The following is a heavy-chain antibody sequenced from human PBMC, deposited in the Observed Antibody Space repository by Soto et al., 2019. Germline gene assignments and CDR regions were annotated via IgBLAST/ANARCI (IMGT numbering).Heavy chain of an antibody. CDR2: IIPIFGTA. CDR3: AAKYCSSTSCYRDDYYYGMDV. J-gene: IGHJ6*02. Sequence: SVKVSCKASGGTFSSYAISWVRQAPGQGLEWMGGIIPIFGTANYAQKFQGRVTITADESTSTAYMELSSLRSEDTAVYYCAAKYCSSTSCYRDDYYYGMDVWGQGTTVTVSS. CDR1: GGTFSSYA. D-gene: IGHD2-2*02. V-gene: IGHV1-69*13.